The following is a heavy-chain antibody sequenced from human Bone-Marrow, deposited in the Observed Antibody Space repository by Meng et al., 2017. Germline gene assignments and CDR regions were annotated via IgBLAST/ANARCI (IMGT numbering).Heavy chain of an antibody. CDR3: AKDEQRSGSYADY. D-gene: IGHD1-26*01. CDR1: GFTFSNAW. J-gene: IGHJ4*02. CDR2: ISGSGGST. Sequence: GESLKISCVASGFTFSNAWMSWVRQAPGKGLEWVSAISGSGGSTYYADSVKGRFTISRDNSKNTLYLQMNSLRAEDTAVYYCAKDEQRSGSYADYWGQGTLVTVSS. V-gene: IGHV3-23*01.